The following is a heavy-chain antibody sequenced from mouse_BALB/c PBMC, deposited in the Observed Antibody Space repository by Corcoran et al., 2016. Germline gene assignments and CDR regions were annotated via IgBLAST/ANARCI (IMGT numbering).Heavy chain of an antibody. J-gene: IGHJ2*01. CDR1: GYTFTDYY. V-gene: IGHV1-84*02. D-gene: IGHD2-10*02. Sequence: QIQLQQSGPELVKPGASVKISCKASGYTFTDYYINWVKQKPGQGLEWIGWIYPGSGNTKYNEKFKGKATLTVDTSSSTAYMQLSSLTYEDTAVYFCARGYGNYYFDYWGQCTTLTVSS. CDR2: IYPGSGNT. CDR3: ARGYGNYYFDY.